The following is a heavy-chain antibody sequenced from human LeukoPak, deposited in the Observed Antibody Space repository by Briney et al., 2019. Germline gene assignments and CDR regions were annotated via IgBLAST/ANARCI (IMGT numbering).Heavy chain of an antibody. D-gene: IGHD6-19*01. J-gene: IGHJ6*03. CDR2: IYHSGST. CDR3: ARGQFYYYYMDV. Sequence: SQTLSLTCTVSGGSISSGGYYWSWIRQPPGKGLEWIGYIYHSGSTYYNPSLKSRVTISVDRSKNQFSLKLSSVTAADTAVYYCARGQFYYYYMDVWGKGTTVTVSS. V-gene: IGHV4-30-2*01. CDR1: GGSISSGGYY.